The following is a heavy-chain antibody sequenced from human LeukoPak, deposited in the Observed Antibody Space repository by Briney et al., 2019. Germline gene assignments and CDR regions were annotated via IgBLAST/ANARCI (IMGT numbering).Heavy chain of an antibody. D-gene: IGHD6-19*01. J-gene: IGHJ5*02. CDR3: ARDDSGWNWFDP. V-gene: IGHV3-7*01. CDR2: IKQDGSEK. CDR1: GFTFSSYW. Sequence: PGGSLRLSCAASGFTFSSYWMSWVRQAPGKGLEWVANIKQDGSEKYYVDSVKGRFTISRDDAKNSRYLQMNSLRAEDTAVYYCARDDSGWNWFDPWGQGTLVTVSS.